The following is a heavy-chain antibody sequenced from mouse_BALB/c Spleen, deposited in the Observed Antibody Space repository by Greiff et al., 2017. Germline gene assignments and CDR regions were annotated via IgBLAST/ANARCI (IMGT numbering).Heavy chain of an antibody. CDR2: INPSTGYT. Sequence: VQLQQSGAELAKPGASVKMSCKASGYTFTSYWMHWVKQRPGQGLEWIGYINPSTGYTEYNQKFKDKATLTADKSSSTAYMQLSSLTSEDSAVYYCARATYFDYWGQGTTLTVSS. J-gene: IGHJ2*01. CDR3: ARATYFDY. D-gene: IGHD6-1*01. CDR1: GYTFTSYW. V-gene: IGHV1-7*01.